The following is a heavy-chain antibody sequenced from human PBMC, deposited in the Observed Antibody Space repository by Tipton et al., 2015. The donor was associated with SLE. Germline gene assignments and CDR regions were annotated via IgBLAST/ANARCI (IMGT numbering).Heavy chain of an antibody. CDR2: VYFGGST. V-gene: IGHV4-4*07. D-gene: IGHD3/OR15-3a*01. CDR1: GGSLRSYY. CDR3: ARALAWTGDPLHFDY. Sequence: TLSLTCTVSGGSLRSYYWTWLRQPAGKGLEWIGRVYFGGSTNYNPSLKSRVAISLDTYKNQFSLKLKSVTAADTAVYFCARALAWTGDPLHFDYWGQGSLVTVSS. J-gene: IGHJ4*02.